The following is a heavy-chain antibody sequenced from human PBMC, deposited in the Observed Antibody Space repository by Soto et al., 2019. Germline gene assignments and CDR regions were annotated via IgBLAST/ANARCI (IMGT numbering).Heavy chain of an antibody. CDR3: ARASTGYDFWSGYYSNYYYYGMDV. D-gene: IGHD3-3*01. V-gene: IGHV1-18*01. Sequence: ASVKVSCKASGYTFTSYGISWVRQAPGQGLEWMGWISAYNGNTNYAQKLQGRVTMTTDTSTSTAYMELRSLRSDDTAVYYCARASTGYDFWSGYYSNYYYYGMDVWGQGTTVTVSS. CDR2: ISAYNGNT. J-gene: IGHJ6*02. CDR1: GYTFTSYG.